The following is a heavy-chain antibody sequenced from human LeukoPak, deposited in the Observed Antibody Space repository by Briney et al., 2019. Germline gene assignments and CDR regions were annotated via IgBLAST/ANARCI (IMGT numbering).Heavy chain of an antibody. CDR1: GGTFSSYA. J-gene: IGHJ6*03. Sequence: ASVKVSCKASGGTFSSYAISWVRRAPGQGLEWMGGIIPIFGTANYAQKFQGRVTITTDESTSTAYMELSSLRSEDTAVYYCATHPEEYSSSSEYYYYYMDVWGKGTTVTVSS. V-gene: IGHV1-69*05. CDR3: ATHPEEYSSSSEYYYYYMDV. CDR2: IIPIFGTA. D-gene: IGHD6-6*01.